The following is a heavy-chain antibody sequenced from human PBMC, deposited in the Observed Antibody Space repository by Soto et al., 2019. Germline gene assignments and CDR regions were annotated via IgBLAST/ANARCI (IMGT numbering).Heavy chain of an antibody. J-gene: IGHJ4*02. V-gene: IGHV3-74*01. CDR2: INSDGSST. Sequence: GGSLRLSCAASGFTFSSYWMHWVRQAPGKGLVWVSRINSDGSSTSYADSVKGRFTISRDNAKNTLYLQMNSLRAEDTAVYYCARDGGYCSGGSCYDYWGQGTLVTVSS. D-gene: IGHD2-15*01. CDR3: ARDGGYCSGGSCYDY. CDR1: GFTFSSYW.